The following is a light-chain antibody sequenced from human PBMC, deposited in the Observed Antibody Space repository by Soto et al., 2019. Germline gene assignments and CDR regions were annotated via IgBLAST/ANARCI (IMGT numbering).Light chain of an antibody. Sequence: QSVLTQPASVSGSPGQSITISCTGTSSDVGGYNSVSWYQQHPGKAPKLVIYEVTNRPSGISNRFSGSKSANTASLTISGLQAEDEADYYCSSYTSSSTRVFXTGTKVTVL. CDR2: EVT. V-gene: IGLV2-14*01. CDR3: SSYTSSSTRV. CDR1: SSDVGGYNS. J-gene: IGLJ1*01.